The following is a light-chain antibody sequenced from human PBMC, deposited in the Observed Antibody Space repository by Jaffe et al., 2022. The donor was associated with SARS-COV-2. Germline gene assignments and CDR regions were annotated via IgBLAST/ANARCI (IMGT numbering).Light chain of an antibody. CDR1: SSDFGSYNL. CDR2: EVN. J-gene: IGLJ3*02. V-gene: IGLV2-23*02. Sequence: QSALTQPASVSGSPGQSITISCTGTSSDFGSYNLVSWYQQYSGKAPKLIIYEVNKRPSGVSNRFSGSKSGNTASLTISGLQAEDEADYYCCSYAGSITWVFGGGTKLTVL. CDR3: CSYAGSITWV.